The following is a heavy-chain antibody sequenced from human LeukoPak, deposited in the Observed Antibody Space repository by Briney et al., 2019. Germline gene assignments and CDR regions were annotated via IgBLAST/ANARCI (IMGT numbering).Heavy chain of an antibody. J-gene: IGHJ4*02. CDR2: ISSNGGST. CDR3: ARGRLKGMATTFDY. CDR1: GFTFSSYA. Sequence: PGGSLRLSCAASGFTFSSYAMHWVRQAPGKGLEYVSAISSNGGSTYYANSVKGRFTISRDNSKNTLYLQMGSLRAEDVAVYYCARGRLKGMATTFDYWGQGTLVTVSS. D-gene: IGHD5-12*01. V-gene: IGHV3-64*01.